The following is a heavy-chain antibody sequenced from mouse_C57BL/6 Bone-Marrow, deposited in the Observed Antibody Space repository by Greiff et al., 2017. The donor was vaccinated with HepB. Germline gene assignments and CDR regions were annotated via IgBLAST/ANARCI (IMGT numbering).Heavy chain of an antibody. CDR3: ARSDSSGAVYYYAMDY. Sequence: EVQLQESGGDLVKPGGSLKLSCAASGFTFSSYGMSWVRQTPDKRLEWVATISSGGSYTYYPDSVKGRFTISRDNAKNTLYLQMSSLKSEDTAMYYCARSDSSGAVYYYAMDYWGQGTSVTVSS. CDR1: GFTFSSYG. CDR2: ISSGGSYT. J-gene: IGHJ4*01. D-gene: IGHD3-2*02. V-gene: IGHV5-6*01.